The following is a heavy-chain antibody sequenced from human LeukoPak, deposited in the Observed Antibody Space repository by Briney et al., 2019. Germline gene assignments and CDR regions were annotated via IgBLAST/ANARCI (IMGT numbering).Heavy chain of an antibody. D-gene: IGHD4-17*01. CDR1: GGSISSYY. CDR3: ARAVSASYGPHYYYYYGMDV. Sequence: ETLSLTCTVSGGSISSYYWSWIRQPPGKGLEWIGYIYYSGSTNYNPSLKSRVTISVDTSKNQFSLKLSSVTAADTAVYYCARAVSASYGPHYYYYYGMDVWGQGTTVTVSS. V-gene: IGHV4-59*12. J-gene: IGHJ6*02. CDR2: IYYSGST.